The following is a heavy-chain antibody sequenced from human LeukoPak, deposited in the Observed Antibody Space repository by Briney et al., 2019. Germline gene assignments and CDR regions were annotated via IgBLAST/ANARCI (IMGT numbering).Heavy chain of an antibody. J-gene: IGHJ3*02. CDR1: GFTFSSYW. Sequence: PGGSLRLSCAASGFTFSSYWMSWVRQAPGKGLEWVANIKQDGSEKYYVDSVKGRFTISRDNAKNSLYLQMNSLRAEDTAVYYCAKMRVVVVPEPYAFDIWGQGTMVTVSS. CDR2: IKQDGSEK. V-gene: IGHV3-7*03. CDR3: AKMRVVVVPEPYAFDI. D-gene: IGHD2-15*01.